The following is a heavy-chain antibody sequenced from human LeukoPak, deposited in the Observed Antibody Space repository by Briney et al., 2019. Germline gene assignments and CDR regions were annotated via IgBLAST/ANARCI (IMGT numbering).Heavy chain of an antibody. J-gene: IGHJ6*02. CDR2: IYYSGTT. CDR3: ARDLGDPDDYYYYYGMDV. CDR1: GGSISSGGYY. Sequence: SQTLSLTCTVSGGSISSGGYYWSWIRQHPGKSLEWIGYIYYSGTTYYNPSLKSRVTISVDTSENQFSLRLNSVTAADTAVYYCARDLGDPDDYYYYYGMDVWGQGTTVTVSS. D-gene: IGHD1-26*01. V-gene: IGHV4-31*03.